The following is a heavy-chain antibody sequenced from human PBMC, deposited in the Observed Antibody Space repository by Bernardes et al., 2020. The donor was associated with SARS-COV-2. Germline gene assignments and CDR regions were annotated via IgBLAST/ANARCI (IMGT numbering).Heavy chain of an antibody. V-gene: IGHV3-23*01. CDR2: ISGSGGST. D-gene: IGHD6-6*01. CDR1: GFTFSSYA. J-gene: IGHJ4*02. CDR3: AKDGMGHSSSSVGDDY. Sequence: GGSLRLSCAASGFTFSSYAMSWVRQAPGKGLEWVSAISGSGGSTYYADSVKGRFTISRDNSKNTLYLQMNSLRAEDTAVYYCAKDGMGHSSSSVGDDYWGQGTLVTVSS.